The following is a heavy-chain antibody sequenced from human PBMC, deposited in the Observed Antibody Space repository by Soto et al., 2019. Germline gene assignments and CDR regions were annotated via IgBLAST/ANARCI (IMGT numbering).Heavy chain of an antibody. D-gene: IGHD6-13*01. J-gene: IGHJ5*02. CDR3: ARPPQRIAQIGWFAP. CDR1: GFTFSSYS. V-gene: IGHV3-48*01. Sequence: EVQLVESGGGLVQPGGSLRLSCAASGFTFSSYSMNWVRQAPGKGLEWVSYISSSSSTIYYADSVKGRFTISRDNAKNSLYLQMNSLRAEHTAVYYCARPPQRIAQIGWFAPWGQGTLVTVSS. CDR2: ISSSSSTI.